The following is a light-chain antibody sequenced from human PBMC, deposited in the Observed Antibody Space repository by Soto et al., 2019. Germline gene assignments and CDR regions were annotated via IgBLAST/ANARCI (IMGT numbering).Light chain of an antibody. CDR3: LQYYDYPLF. CDR2: DAS. Sequence: DIQMTQSPSAISASVGDRITITCRASQAISNYLAWFQQKPGKVPKRLISDASSLQSGVSSRFSGSGSGTEFTLTISSLQTEDFATYYCLQYYDYPLFFGGGTRVDIK. CDR1: QAISNY. J-gene: IGKJ4*01. V-gene: IGKV1-17*03.